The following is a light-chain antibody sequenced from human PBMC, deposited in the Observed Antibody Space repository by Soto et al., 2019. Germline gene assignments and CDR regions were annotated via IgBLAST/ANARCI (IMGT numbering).Light chain of an antibody. CDR3: MQALQTPT. J-gene: IGKJ5*01. CDR2: LGS. V-gene: IGKV2-28*01. Sequence: DLVMTQSPLSLPVTPGEPASISCRSSQSLLHSNGYNYLDWYLQKPGQSPQLLIYLGSNRSSGGPDRFSGSGSGTDFTLKISRVEAEDVGVYYCMQALQTPTFGQGTRLEIK. CDR1: QSLLHSNGYNY.